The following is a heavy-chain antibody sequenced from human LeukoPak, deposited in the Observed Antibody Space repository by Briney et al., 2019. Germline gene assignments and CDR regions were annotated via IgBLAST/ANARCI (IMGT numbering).Heavy chain of an antibody. CDR2: TYYSGST. D-gene: IGHD4-17*01. J-gene: IGHJ4*02. CDR1: GGSISSGGYY. V-gene: IGHV4-31*03. CDR3: AKDLYGDYDFDC. Sequence: SQTLSLTCTVSGGSISSGGYYWSWIRQHPGKGLEWIGYTYYSGSTYYNPSLKSRVTISVDTSKNQFSLKLGSVTAADTAVYYCAKDLYGDYDFDCWGQGTLVTVSS.